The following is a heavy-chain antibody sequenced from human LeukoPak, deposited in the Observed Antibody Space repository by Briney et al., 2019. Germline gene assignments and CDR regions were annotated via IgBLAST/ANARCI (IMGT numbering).Heavy chain of an antibody. D-gene: IGHD6-19*01. J-gene: IGHJ4*02. Sequence: KPGESLKISCKGSGYSFTSYWIGWVRQMPGKGLEWMGIIYPGDSDTRYSPSFQGQVTISADKSISTAYLQWSSLKASDTAMYYCFSTGYSSGWYGNFDYWGQGTLVTVSS. CDR1: GYSFTSYW. CDR2: IYPGDSDT. V-gene: IGHV5-51*03. CDR3: FSTGYSSGWYGNFDY.